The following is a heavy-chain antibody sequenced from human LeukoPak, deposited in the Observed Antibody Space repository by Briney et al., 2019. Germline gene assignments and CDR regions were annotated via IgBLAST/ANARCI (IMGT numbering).Heavy chain of an antibody. CDR2: ISSKAYGGTT. D-gene: IGHD3-3*01. Sequence: GGSLRLSCTASGFAFGDYAMSWVCQAPGKGLGWGGFISSKAYGGTTAYAASVKGRVTISRDDSKSIAYLQMNSLKTEDTAVYYCTRGGDFWSGSDNWFDPWGQGTLVTVSS. V-gene: IGHV3-49*04. J-gene: IGHJ5*02. CDR3: TRGGDFWSGSDNWFDP. CDR1: GFAFGDYA.